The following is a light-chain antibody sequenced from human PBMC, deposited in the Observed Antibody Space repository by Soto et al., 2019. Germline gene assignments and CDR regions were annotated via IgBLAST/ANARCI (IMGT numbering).Light chain of an antibody. CDR3: QHYNSYSEA. CDR1: QGIRND. CDR2: KAS. Sequence: DIQMTQSPSTLSASVGCRLTIRCRASQGIRNDLGWYQQKPGKAPKLLIYKASTLKSGVPSRFSGSGSGTEFTLTISSLQTDDFATYYCQHYNSYSEAFGQGTKVDIK. J-gene: IGKJ1*01. V-gene: IGKV1-5*03.